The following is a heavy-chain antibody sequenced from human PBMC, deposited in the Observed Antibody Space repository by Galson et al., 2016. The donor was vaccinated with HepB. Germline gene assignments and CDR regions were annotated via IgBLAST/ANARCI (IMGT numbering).Heavy chain of an antibody. V-gene: IGHV1-18*01. D-gene: IGHD6-13*01. CDR1: GGTFSNNA. J-gene: IGHJ4*02. CDR2: ISPYTAKT. Sequence: SVKVSCKVSGGTFSNNAISWVRQAPGQGLEWMGWISPYTAKTNYAQKFQGRVTLTADTSTSSVHMELRSLTSDDTAVYYCARDPGLSSSWFFDYRGQGTLVAVSS. CDR3: ARDPGLSSSWFFDY.